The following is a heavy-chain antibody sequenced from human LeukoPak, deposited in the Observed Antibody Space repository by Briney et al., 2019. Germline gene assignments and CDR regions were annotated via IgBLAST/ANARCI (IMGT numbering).Heavy chain of an antibody. CDR3: ARLTYTSCYEGYCYYYYMDV. CDR1: GYSISSGYY. Sequence: SETMSLTCAVSGYSISSGYYWGWIRQPPGKGLEWIGSIYHSGSTYYNPSLKSRVHISVDTSKNQFSLKLSSVTAADTAVYYCARLTYTSCYEGYCYYYYMDVWGKGTTVTVSS. D-gene: IGHD2-2*01. CDR2: IYHSGST. V-gene: IGHV4-38-2*01. J-gene: IGHJ6*03.